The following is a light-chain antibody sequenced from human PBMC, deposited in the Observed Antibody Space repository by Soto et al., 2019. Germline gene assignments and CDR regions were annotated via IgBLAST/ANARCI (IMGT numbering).Light chain of an antibody. Sequence: DIVMTQSPLSLPVTPGQPASISCRSSQGLLHSNGYNYLDWYLQKPGQSPQLLIHLGSNRASGVPDRFSGSGSGTDFTLKISRVEAEDVGVYYCMQALQPPPTFGPGTKVDIK. CDR2: LGS. J-gene: IGKJ3*01. CDR3: MQALQPPPT. CDR1: QGLLHSNGYNY. V-gene: IGKV2-28*01.